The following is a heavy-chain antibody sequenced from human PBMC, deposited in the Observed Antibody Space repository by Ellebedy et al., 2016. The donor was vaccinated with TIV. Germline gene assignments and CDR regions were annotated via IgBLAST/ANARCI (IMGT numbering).Heavy chain of an antibody. CDR3: GRRYDYVWGSPDY. V-gene: IGHV3-49*03. CDR1: GSHFGDYA. D-gene: IGHD3-16*01. Sequence: PGGSLRLSCLYSGSHFGDYAMSWFRKAPGKGLEWVGFIRIKTYGGTAEYAASVKGRFTISRDDSESIAYLHMNSLKAEDTAVYYCGRRYDYVWGSPDYWGQGALVTVSS. CDR2: IRIKTYGGTA. J-gene: IGHJ4*02.